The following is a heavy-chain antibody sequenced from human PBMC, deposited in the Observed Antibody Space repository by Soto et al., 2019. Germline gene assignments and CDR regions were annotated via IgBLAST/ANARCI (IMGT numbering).Heavy chain of an antibody. Sequence: ASVKVSFKASGYTFTGYYMHWVRHAPGQGLEWMGWINPNSGGTNYAQKFQGWVTMTRDTSISTAYMELSRLRSDDTAVYYCARDGPARDYDSSWYGMDVWGQGTTVTVSS. J-gene: IGHJ6*02. CDR1: GYTFTGYY. CDR2: INPNSGGT. D-gene: IGHD3-22*01. CDR3: ARDGPARDYDSSWYGMDV. V-gene: IGHV1-2*04.